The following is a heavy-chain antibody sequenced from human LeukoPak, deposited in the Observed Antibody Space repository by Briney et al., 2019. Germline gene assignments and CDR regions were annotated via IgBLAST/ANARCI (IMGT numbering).Heavy chain of an antibody. J-gene: IGHJ4*02. Sequence: GGSLRLSCAASRFTFSSYAMHWVSQAPGKGLEWVAVISYDGSNKYYADSVKGRFTISRDNSKNTLYLQMNSLRAEDTAVYYCARDPRRDGYEIGSFDYWGQGTLVTVSS. CDR3: ARDPRRDGYEIGSFDY. CDR1: RFTFSSYA. D-gene: IGHD5-24*01. V-gene: IGHV3-30-3*01. CDR2: ISYDGSNK.